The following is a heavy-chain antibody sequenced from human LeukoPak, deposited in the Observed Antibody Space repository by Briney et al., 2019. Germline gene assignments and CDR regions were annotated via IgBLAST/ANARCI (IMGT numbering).Heavy chain of an antibody. D-gene: IGHD1-26*01. CDR2: ITWNSDTV. J-gene: IGHJ5*01. Sequence: PGGSLRLSCAASGFTFDDYAMHWVRQAPGKGLEWVSGITWNSDTVDYGDSVKGRFTMSRDNAKNSLYLQMNSLRPEDTAFYYCAKGGGGIVAYNWFDSWGQGTLVTVAS. V-gene: IGHV3-9*01. CDR1: GFTFDDYA. CDR3: AKGGGGIVAYNWFDS.